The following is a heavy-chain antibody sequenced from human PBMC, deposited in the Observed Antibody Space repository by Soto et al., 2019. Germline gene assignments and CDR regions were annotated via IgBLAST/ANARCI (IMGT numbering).Heavy chain of an antibody. Sequence: QLQLQESGPGLVKPSETLSLTCTVSGGSISSSSYYWGWIRQPPGKGLEWIGSIYYSGSTYYNPSLKSRVTISVDTSKKQFSLKLSSVTAADTAVYYCARPRPTVLRYFDLTWDQGYYYYMDVWGKGTTVTVSS. CDR2: IYYSGST. CDR1: GGSISSSSYY. CDR3: ARPRPTVLRYFDLTWDQGYYYYMDV. V-gene: IGHV4-39*01. J-gene: IGHJ6*03. D-gene: IGHD3-9*01.